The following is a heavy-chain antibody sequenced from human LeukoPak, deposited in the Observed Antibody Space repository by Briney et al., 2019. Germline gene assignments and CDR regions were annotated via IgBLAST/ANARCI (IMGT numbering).Heavy chain of an antibody. Sequence: GESLKISCRGSGYSFTTYWIAWVRQMPGKGLEWMGIIYPGDSDTRHRPSFQGQVTISVAKSISTVYLQWSSLKASDTAMYYCARVATASFDQWGQGTLVTVSS. CDR1: GYSFTTYW. CDR2: IYPGDSDT. J-gene: IGHJ4*02. CDR3: ARVATASFDQ. V-gene: IGHV5-51*01. D-gene: IGHD2-15*01.